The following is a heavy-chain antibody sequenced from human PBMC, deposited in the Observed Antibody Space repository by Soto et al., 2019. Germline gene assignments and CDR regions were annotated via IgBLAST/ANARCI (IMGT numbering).Heavy chain of an antibody. Sequence: QVQLQESGPGLVKPSQTLSLTCTVSGGSISSGGYYWSWIRQHPGKGLEWIGYIYYSGSTYYNPSLKSRVTLSVDTSKNQFSLKLSSVTAADTAVYYCQGGGSPSAGEGDYWGQGTLVTVSS. CDR3: QGGGSPSAGEGDY. CDR1: GGSISSGGYY. CDR2: IYYSGST. V-gene: IGHV4-31*03. J-gene: IGHJ4*02. D-gene: IGHD4-17*01.